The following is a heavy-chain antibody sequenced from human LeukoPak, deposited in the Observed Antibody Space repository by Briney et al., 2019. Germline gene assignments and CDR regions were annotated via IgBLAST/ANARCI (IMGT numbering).Heavy chain of an antibody. CDR1: GGSMRSNY. CDR3: ARHRYSSGWYLRGKGYFDY. CDR2: INHGGST. J-gene: IGHJ4*02. V-gene: IGHV4-34*01. D-gene: IGHD6-19*01. Sequence: PSETLSLTCTVSGGSMRSNYWFWIRQSPGKGLEWIGEINHGGSTNYNPSLKSRVTISVDTSKNQFSLKLSSVTAADTAVYYCARHRYSSGWYLRGKGYFDYWGQGTLVTVSS.